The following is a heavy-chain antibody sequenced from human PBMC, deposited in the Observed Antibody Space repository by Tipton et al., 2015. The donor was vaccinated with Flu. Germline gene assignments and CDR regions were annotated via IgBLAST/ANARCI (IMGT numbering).Heavy chain of an antibody. V-gene: IGHV3-23*01. Sequence: SLRLSCAASGITFRKHAMTWVRQAPGKGLEWISSISGGGSSTYYADSVKGRFTTSRDNGENTVYLQMNNLTVDDTAVYYCAKVDIVVVTALSSFDWWGQGTLVTVSS. J-gene: IGHJ4*02. CDR1: GITFRKHA. D-gene: IGHD2-21*02. CDR3: AKVDIVVVTALSSFDW. CDR2: ISGGGSST.